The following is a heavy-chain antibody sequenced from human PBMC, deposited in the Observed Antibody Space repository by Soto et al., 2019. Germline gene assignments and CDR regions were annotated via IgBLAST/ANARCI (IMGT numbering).Heavy chain of an antibody. Sequence: VPLVESGGGLVQPGGSLRLSCAASGFTFSSYSMNWVRQAPGKGLEWVSYISSSSSTIYYADSVKGRFTISRDNAKNSLYLQMNSLRAEDTAVYYCARGVQPYGSDYWGQGTLVTVSS. D-gene: IGHD3-10*01. V-gene: IGHV3-48*01. CDR1: GFTFSSYS. CDR2: ISSSSSTI. CDR3: ARGVQPYGSDY. J-gene: IGHJ4*02.